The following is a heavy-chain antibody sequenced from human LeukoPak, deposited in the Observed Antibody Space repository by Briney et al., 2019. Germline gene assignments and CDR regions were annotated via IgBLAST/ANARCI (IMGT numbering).Heavy chain of an antibody. V-gene: IGHV4-30-2*01. CDR2: IYHSGST. Sequence: SETLSLTCAVSGGSISSGGYSWSWIWQPPGKGLEWIGYIYHSGSTNYNPSLKSRVTISVDTSKNQFSLKLSSVTAADTAVYYCASEAVEMATTPNWFDPWGQGTLVTVSS. CDR3: ASEAVEMATTPNWFDP. CDR1: GGSISSGGYS. J-gene: IGHJ5*02. D-gene: IGHD5-24*01.